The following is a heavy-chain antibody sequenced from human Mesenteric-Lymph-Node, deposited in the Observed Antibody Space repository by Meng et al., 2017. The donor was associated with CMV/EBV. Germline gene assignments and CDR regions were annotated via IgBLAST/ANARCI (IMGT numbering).Heavy chain of an antibody. CDR1: GFTFSSYS. V-gene: IGHV3-21*01. CDR3: ARDIMVRGVTITPDY. CDR2: ISSSSSYI. D-gene: IGHD3-10*01. J-gene: IGHJ4*02. Sequence: GESLKISCAASGFTFSSYSMNWVRQAPGKGLEWVSSISSSSSYIYYPDSEKSRFTISRDNAKNSLYLQMNSLRAEDTAVYYCARDIMVRGVTITPDYWGQGTLVTVSS.